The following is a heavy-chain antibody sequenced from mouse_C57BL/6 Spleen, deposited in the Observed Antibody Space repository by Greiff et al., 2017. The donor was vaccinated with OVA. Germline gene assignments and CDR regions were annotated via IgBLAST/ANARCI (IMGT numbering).Heavy chain of an antibody. CDR3: ASLNYDGSSYSWFAY. J-gene: IGHJ3*01. Sequence: VQLQESGAELVRPGTSVKVSCKASGYAFTNYLIEWVKQRPGQGLEWIGVINPGSGGTNYNEKFKGKATLTADKSSSTAYMQLSSLTSEDSAVYCCASLNYDGSSYSWFAYWGQGTLVTVSA. D-gene: IGHD1-1*01. CDR2: INPGSGGT. CDR1: GYAFTNYL. V-gene: IGHV1-54*01.